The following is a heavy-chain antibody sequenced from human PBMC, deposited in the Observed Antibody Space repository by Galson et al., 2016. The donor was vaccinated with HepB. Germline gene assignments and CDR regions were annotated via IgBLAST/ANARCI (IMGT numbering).Heavy chain of an antibody. D-gene: IGHD1-1*01. V-gene: IGHV4-34*01. Sequence: SETLSLTCVIHDGSFSGYYWTWIRQPPGKGLEWIGEVNHGAGTKYSPSLKSRVTISVDTSKNQFSLKVTSVTAADTAVYYCARPTLTNRKAFDIWGQGTMVSVSS. CDR2: VNHGAGT. CDR3: ARPTLTNRKAFDI. CDR1: DGSFSGYY. J-gene: IGHJ3*02.